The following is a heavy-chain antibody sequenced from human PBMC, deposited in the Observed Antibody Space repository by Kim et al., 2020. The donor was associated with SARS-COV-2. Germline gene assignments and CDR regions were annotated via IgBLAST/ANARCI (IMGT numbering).Heavy chain of an antibody. Sequence: GRFTISRDNSKNTLYLQMNSLRAEDTAVYYCARDSVVAVAGNPNYYGMDVWGQGTTVTVSS. J-gene: IGHJ6*02. V-gene: IGHV3-30*07. CDR3: ARDSVVAVAGNPNYYGMDV. D-gene: IGHD6-19*01.